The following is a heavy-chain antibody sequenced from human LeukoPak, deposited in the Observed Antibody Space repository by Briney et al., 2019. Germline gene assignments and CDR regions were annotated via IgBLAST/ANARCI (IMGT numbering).Heavy chain of an antibody. V-gene: IGHV6-1*01. CDR2: TNYRSKWNN. Sequence: SQTLSLTCAISGDSVSSNSATWNWLRQSPSRGLEWLGRTNYRSKWNNEYAVSVKSRITIIPDTSKNQFSLQLNSVTPEDTAVYYCAGTGIYFRTWGQGTLVTVSS. J-gene: IGHJ5*02. D-gene: IGHD1-26*01. CDR3: AGTGIYFRT. CDR1: GDSVSSNSAT.